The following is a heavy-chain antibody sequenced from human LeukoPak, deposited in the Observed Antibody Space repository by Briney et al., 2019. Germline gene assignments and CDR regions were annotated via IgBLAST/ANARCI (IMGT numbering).Heavy chain of an antibody. CDR3: VGGRGGRGIYQFEF. V-gene: IGHV4-38-2*02. D-gene: IGHD2-15*01. Sequence: SETLSLTCTVSGYSISSGYYWGWVRQPPGKGLQWIGSIFRSWTTYYSPTLRRRLSMSLDPSKNQFSLKLTSVTATDTAVYYCVGGRGGRGIYQFEFWGQGALVIVPS. CDR2: IFRSWTT. CDR1: GYSISSGYY. J-gene: IGHJ4*02.